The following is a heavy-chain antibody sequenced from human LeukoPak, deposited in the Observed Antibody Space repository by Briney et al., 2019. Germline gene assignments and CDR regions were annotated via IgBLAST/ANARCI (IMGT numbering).Heavy chain of an antibody. CDR2: FDPEDGET. Sequence: ASVKVSCKVSGYTLTELSMHWVRQAPGKGLEWMGGFDPEDGETIYAQKFQGRVTMTEDTSTDTAYMELSSLRSEDTAVYYCARGGYGDYKDAFDIWGQGTMVTVSS. J-gene: IGHJ3*02. D-gene: IGHD4-17*01. CDR1: GYTLTELS. CDR3: ARGGYGDYKDAFDI. V-gene: IGHV1-24*01.